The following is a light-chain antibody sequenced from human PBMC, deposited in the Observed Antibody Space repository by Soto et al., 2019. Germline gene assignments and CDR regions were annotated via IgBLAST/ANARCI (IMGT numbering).Light chain of an antibody. J-gene: IGLJ1*01. CDR2: GNS. CDR3: QSYDSSLTGSKV. V-gene: IGLV1-40*01. Sequence: HSVLTQPPSVSGAPWHRVTISFTGSSSNIGAGFDVHWYQQLPGTAPKLLIYGNSNRPSGVPDRFSGSRSGTSASLAITGLQAEDEADYYCQSYDSSLTGSKVFGSGTKVTVL. CDR1: SSNIGAGFD.